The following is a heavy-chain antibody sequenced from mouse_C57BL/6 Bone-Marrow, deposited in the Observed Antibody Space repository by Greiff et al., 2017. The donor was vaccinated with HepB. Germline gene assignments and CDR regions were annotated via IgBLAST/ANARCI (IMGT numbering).Heavy chain of an antibody. CDR1: GYAFSSYW. Sequence: VHLVESGAELVKPGASVKISCKASGYAFSSYWMNWVKQRPGKGLEWIGQIYPGDGDTNYNGKFKGKATLTADKSSSTAYMQLSSLTSEDSAVYFCARDGFYYFDYWGQGTTLTVSS. CDR3: ARDGFYYFDY. CDR2: IYPGDGDT. J-gene: IGHJ2*01. V-gene: IGHV1-80*01. D-gene: IGHD2-3*01.